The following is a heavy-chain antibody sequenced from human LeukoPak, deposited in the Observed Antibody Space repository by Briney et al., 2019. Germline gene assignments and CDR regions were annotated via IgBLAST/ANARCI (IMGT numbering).Heavy chain of an antibody. CDR3: AKRGIVIRAVIIIGFHKEAYYFDY. CDR1: GITLSNYG. CDR2: ISERGGST. J-gene: IGHJ4*02. D-gene: IGHD3-10*01. Sequence: GGSLRLSCVVSGITLSNYGMSWVRQAPGKGLEWVSGISERGGSTNYADSVKGRFIISRDTSKNTVYLPMNSLRVEDTAVYFCAKRGIVIRAVIIIGFHKEAYYFDYWGQGILVTVSS. V-gene: IGHV3-23*01.